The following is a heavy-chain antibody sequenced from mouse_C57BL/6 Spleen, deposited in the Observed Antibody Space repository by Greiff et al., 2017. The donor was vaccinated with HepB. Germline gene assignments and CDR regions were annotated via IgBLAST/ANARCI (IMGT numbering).Heavy chain of an antibody. D-gene: IGHD2-4*01. CDR3: AREGIYYDYDGVYFDY. CDR2: ISYDGSN. CDR1: GYSITSGYY. J-gene: IGHJ2*01. Sequence: EVKLVESGPGLVKPSQSLSLTCSVTGYSITSGYYWNWIRQFPGNKLEWMGYISYDGSNNYNPSLKNRISITRDTSKNQFFLKLNSVTTEDTATYYCAREGIYYDYDGVYFDYWGQGTTLTVSS. V-gene: IGHV3-6*01.